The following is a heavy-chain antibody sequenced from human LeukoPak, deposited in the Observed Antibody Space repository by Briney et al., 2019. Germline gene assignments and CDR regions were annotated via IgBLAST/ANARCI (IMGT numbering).Heavy chain of an antibody. J-gene: IGHJ6*02. CDR2: ISYDGSNK. CDR1: GFTFSSYG. D-gene: IGHD2-2*01. V-gene: IGHV3-30*18. CDR3: AKGMWDIVVVPAAARDDYYYYGMDV. Sequence: PGGSLRLSCAASGFTFSSYGMPWVRQAPGKGLEWVAVISYDGSNKYYADSVKGRFTISRDNSKNTLYLQMNSLRAEDTAVYYCAKGMWDIVVVPAAARDDYYYYGMDVWGQGTTVTVSS.